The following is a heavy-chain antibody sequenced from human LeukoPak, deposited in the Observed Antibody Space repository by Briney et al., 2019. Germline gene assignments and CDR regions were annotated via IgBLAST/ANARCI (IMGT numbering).Heavy chain of an antibody. J-gene: IGHJ4*02. D-gene: IGHD5/OR15-5a*01. V-gene: IGHV3-7*01. CDR2: IKQDGSEK. CDR1: GFTFSGYW. CDR3: ARDRSVYY. Sequence: GGSLRLSCAAYGFTFSGYWMSWVRQAPGKGLEWVANIKQDGSEKCYVDSVKGRFTISRDNAKNSLYLQMNSLRAEDTAVYYCARDRSVYYWGQGTLVTVSS.